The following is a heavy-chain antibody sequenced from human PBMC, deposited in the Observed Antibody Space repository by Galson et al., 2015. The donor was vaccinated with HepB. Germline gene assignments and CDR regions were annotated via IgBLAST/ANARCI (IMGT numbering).Heavy chain of an antibody. CDR3: ARDHGGFCSGNNCPYNWFDP. CDR1: EFAFSSYS. J-gene: IGHJ5*02. D-gene: IGHD2-15*01. V-gene: IGHV3-21*01. Sequence: SLRLSCAASEFAFSSYSMNWVRQAPGRGLEWVSSISSSSTYIYYADSVKGRFTISRDNAKNSLFLQLNSLRAEDTAVYYCARDHGGFCSGNNCPYNWFDPWGQGTLVTVSS. CDR2: ISSSSTYI.